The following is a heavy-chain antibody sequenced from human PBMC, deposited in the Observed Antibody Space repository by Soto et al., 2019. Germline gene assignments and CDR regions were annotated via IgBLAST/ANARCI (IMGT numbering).Heavy chain of an antibody. CDR3: ARGPTTVISYGLDY. CDR1: GGSISGYS. D-gene: IGHD4-4*01. J-gene: IGHJ4*02. CDR2: IYYTGSP. Sequence: SETLSLTCTVSGGSISGYSWSWIRQPPGKGLEWIADIYYTGSPNYNPSLKSRVTTSVDTSKNQFSLKLNPATAADTAVYYCARGPTTVISYGLDYWGQGTLVTVSS. V-gene: IGHV4-59*01.